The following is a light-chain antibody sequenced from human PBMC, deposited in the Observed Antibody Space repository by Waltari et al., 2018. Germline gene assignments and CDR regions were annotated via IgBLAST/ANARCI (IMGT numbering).Light chain of an antibody. J-gene: IGLJ2*01. Sequence: QSALTQPASVSGSPGQSITISCTGTSRDVGYFNHVSWFQHHPDSAPKLLIYDVTDRPSGVSSRFPGSKSVTTASLTISGLQAEDEADYYCSSYTGRGTVIFGGGTKLTVL. CDR1: SRDVGYFNH. V-gene: IGLV2-14*01. CDR3: SSYTGRGTVI. CDR2: DVT.